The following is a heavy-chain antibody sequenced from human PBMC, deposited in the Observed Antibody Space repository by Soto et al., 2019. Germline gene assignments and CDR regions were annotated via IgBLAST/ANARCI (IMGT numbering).Heavy chain of an antibody. V-gene: IGHV4-59*08. CDR3: ARLSIDPDIVVWYSWFDP. CDR2: IYYSGST. J-gene: IGHJ5*02. CDR1: GVSISSYY. D-gene: IGHD2-15*01. Sequence: SETLSLTCTVSGVSISSYYWSWIRQPPGKGLEWIGYIYYSGSTNYNPSLKSRVTISVDTSKNQFSLKPSSVTAADTAVYYCARLSIDPDIVVWYSWFDPWGQGTLVTVSS.